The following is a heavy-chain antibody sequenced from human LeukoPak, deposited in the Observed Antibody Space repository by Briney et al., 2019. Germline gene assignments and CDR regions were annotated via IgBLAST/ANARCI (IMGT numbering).Heavy chain of an antibody. Sequence: GASVKVSCKTSGYTFTGYYMHWVRQAPGQGLEWMGWINPNSGGTNYAQKFQGRVTMTRDTSISTAYMELSRLRSDDTAVYYCARSRYCSSTSCPDNHFDYWGQGTLVTVSS. J-gene: IGHJ4*02. D-gene: IGHD2-2*01. CDR2: INPNSGGT. CDR3: ARSRYCSSTSCPDNHFDY. CDR1: GYTFTGYY. V-gene: IGHV1-2*02.